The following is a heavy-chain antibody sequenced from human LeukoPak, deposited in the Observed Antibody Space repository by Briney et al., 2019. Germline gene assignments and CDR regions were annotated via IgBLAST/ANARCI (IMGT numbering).Heavy chain of an antibody. CDR2: IYYLGST. V-gene: IGHV4-39*01. CDR1: GGSMSRTTYY. D-gene: IGHD6-13*01. J-gene: IGHJ4*02. CDR3: ARQSHPSSSSWLLDY. Sequence: SDTLSLTCTVSGGSMSRTTYYWTWIRQPPGKRLECMGSIYYLGSTYYNPSLQSRVTIAFDTSKNQLSLRLGSAAPADTDLYYCARQSHPSSSSWLLDYWGQGILVTVSS.